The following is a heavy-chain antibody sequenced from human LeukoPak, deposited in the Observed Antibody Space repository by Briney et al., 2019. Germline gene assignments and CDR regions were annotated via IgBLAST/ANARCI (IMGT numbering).Heavy chain of an antibody. V-gene: IGHV3-21*01. CDR2: ISSSSSYI. CDR3: ARPLVRGYCSSTSCYGSDY. J-gene: IGHJ4*02. Sequence: GGSLRLSCAASGFTFCSYSMNWVRQAPGKGLEWVSSISSSSSYIYYADSVKGRFTISRDNAKNSLYLQMNSLRAEDTAVYYCARPLVRGYCSSTSCYGSDYWGQGTLVTVSS. D-gene: IGHD2-2*01. CDR1: GFTFCSYS.